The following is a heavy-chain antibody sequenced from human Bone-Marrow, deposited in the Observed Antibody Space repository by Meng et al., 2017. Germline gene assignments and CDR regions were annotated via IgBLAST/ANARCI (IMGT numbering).Heavy chain of an antibody. CDR1: GGSISSDNYP. D-gene: IGHD5-24*01. J-gene: IGHJ4*02. CDR3: ARGDGYNRYFDY. CDR2: IYHSGTA. Sequence: QLQLQESGSGLVKPSQTLSLTCAVSGGSISSDNYPWSWIRQPPGKGLESIGYIYHSGTAYYNPSLESRVTIPVDRSKNQFSLKLSSVTAADTAVYYCARGDGYNRYFDYWGQGTLVTVSS. V-gene: IGHV4-30-2*01.